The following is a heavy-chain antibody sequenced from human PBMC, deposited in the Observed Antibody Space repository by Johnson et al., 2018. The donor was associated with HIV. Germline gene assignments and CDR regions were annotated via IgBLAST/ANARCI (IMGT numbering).Heavy chain of an antibody. CDR3: TRSKLQFLAPDAFDL. J-gene: IGHJ3*01. CDR2: IGTAGDT. Sequence: VQLVESGGGVVQPGGSLRLSCAASGFSSRSYDMHWVRQRTGKGLEWVSGIGTAGDTYYPASVKGRFTISRDSSRNTLYLHIDTLKVEDTALYYCTRSKLQFLAPDAFDLWGQGTMVTVSS. V-gene: IGHV3-13*01. CDR1: GFSSRSYD. D-gene: IGHD5-24*01.